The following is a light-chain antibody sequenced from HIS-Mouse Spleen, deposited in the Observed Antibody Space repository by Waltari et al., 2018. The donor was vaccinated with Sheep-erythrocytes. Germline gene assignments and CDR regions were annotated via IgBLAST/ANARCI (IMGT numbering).Light chain of an antibody. Sequence: SYVLTQPPSVSVAPGQTARITCGGNNLGSKSVHWYQHKPGQAPVLVVYDDSDRPSGIPERFSGSNSGNTATLTISRVEAGDEADYYCQVWDSSSDHPYVFGTGTKVTVL. CDR2: DDS. J-gene: IGLJ1*01. CDR3: QVWDSSSDHPYV. CDR1: NLGSKS. V-gene: IGLV3-21*02.